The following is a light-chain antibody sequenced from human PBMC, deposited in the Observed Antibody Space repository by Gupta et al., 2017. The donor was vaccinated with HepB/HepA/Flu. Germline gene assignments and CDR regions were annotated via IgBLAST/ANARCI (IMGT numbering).Light chain of an antibody. CDR2: DAS. CDR1: QSVSKD. CDR3: QQRGSWPFIT. V-gene: IGKV3-11*01. Sequence: EILLTQSPATLYLSPGERATRSCRARQSVSKDLAWYKQIPAQAPRLLIYDASNGDTGIQARLCGSGFGKDLTLTISSPVQEEFAGYLSQQRGSWPFITFGGGTKVKIK. J-gene: IGKJ4*01.